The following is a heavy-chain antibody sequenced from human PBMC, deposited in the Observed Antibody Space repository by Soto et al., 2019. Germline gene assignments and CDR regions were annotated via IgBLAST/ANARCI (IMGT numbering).Heavy chain of an antibody. Sequence: QVQLQQWGAGLLKPSETLSLTCAVYGGSFSDYYWTWIRQPPGKGLEWIGEINHSGSTNYNPSLKSRVTMSVDRSKSQFSLNLRSVSAADTAVYYCARVRQWLATRYNWFDPWGQGTLVTVSS. D-gene: IGHD6-19*01. CDR2: INHSGST. CDR3: ARVRQWLATRYNWFDP. V-gene: IGHV4-34*01. J-gene: IGHJ5*02. CDR1: GGSFSDYY.